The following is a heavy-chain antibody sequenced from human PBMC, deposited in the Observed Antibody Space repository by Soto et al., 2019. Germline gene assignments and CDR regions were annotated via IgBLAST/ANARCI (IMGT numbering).Heavy chain of an antibody. V-gene: IGHV3-23*01. D-gene: IGHD3-22*01. J-gene: IGHJ4*02. CDR1: GFTFSSYA. Sequence: AGGSLRISCGASGFTFSSYAISWGRQAPGKGLEWVSVISNSGGSTYNADSVKGRFTMSRDNSKNTLYLQMNSLRAEDTAIYYCAKDGSSGCYWLDYWGQGTLVTVSS. CDR2: ISNSGGST. CDR3: AKDGSSGCYWLDY.